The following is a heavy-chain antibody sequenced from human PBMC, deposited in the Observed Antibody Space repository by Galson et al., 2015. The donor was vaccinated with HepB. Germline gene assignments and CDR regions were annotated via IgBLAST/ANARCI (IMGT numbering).Heavy chain of an antibody. CDR3: ARVGATKGYWYFDL. D-gene: IGHD1-26*01. CDR2: ISSSSSYI. J-gene: IGHJ2*01. V-gene: IGHV3-21*01. Sequence: SLRLSCAASGFTFSSYSMNWVRQAPGKGLEWVSSISSSSSYIYYADSVKGRFTISRDNAKNSLYLQMNSLRAEDTAVYYCARVGATKGYWYFDLWGRGTLVTVSS. CDR1: GFTFSSYS.